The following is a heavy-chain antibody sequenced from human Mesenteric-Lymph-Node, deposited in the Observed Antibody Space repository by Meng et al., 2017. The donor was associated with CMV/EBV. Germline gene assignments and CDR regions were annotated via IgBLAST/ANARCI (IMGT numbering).Heavy chain of an antibody. J-gene: IGHJ4*02. Sequence: GESLKISCAASGFTFSIYDMNWVRQAPGKGLEWVSYISGSGSTIYYADSVKGRFTISRDNAKNSLYLQMNSLRAEDTAVYYCARSRGSGSLYYFDYWGQGTLVTVSS. V-gene: IGHV3-48*03. CDR2: ISGSGSTI. CDR3: ARSRGSGSLYYFDY. CDR1: GFTFSIYD. D-gene: IGHD3-10*01.